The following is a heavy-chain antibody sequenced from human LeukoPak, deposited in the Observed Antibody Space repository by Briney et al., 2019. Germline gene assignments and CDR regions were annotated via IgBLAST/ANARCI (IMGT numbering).Heavy chain of an antibody. J-gene: IGHJ3*02. V-gene: IGHV4-30-2*01. CDR3: ARGSPAYDAFDI. Sequence: SQTLSLTRSVSGGSISSGGYTWSWMRQPPGKGLEWIGHIYPNGNNYYNPSLKSRVTISLDTSKNHFSLQLTSVTAADSALYYCARGSPAYDAFDIWGQGTMVTVSS. CDR2: IYPNGNN. CDR1: GGSISSGGYT. D-gene: IGHD2-2*01.